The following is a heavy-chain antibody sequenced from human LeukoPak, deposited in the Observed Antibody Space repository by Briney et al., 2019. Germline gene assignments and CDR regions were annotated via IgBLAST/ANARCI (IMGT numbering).Heavy chain of an antibody. CDR3: AKHRFESGGYHSTD. Sequence: QTGGSLRLSCAASGFTFSSYAMSWVRQAPGKGLAWVSTISGGSGSTYCADSVKGRFTISRDNSKSTLYLQMNSLRDEDTAVYYCAKHRFESGGYHSTDWGQGTLVTVSS. J-gene: IGHJ4*02. CDR2: ISGGSGST. D-gene: IGHD3-22*01. V-gene: IGHV3-23*01. CDR1: GFTFSSYA.